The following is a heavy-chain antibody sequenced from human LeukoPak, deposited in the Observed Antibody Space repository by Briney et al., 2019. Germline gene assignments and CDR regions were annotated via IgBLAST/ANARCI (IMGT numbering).Heavy chain of an antibody. CDR1: GFTFSSYG. CDR3: ARDHVVTTLGFDY. Sequence: AGGSLRLSCAASGFTFSSYGMHWVRQAPGKGLEWVAVIWYDGSNKYYADPVKGRFTISRDNSKNTLYLQMNSLRAEDTAVYYCARDHVVTTLGFDYWGQGTLVTVSS. CDR2: IWYDGSNK. J-gene: IGHJ4*02. D-gene: IGHD4-23*01. V-gene: IGHV3-33*01.